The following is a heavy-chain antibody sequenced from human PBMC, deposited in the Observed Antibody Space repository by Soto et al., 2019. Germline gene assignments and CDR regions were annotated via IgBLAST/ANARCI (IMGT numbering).Heavy chain of an antibody. CDR1: GYTFTSYD. D-gene: IGHD6-6*01. V-gene: IGHV1-8*01. J-gene: IGHJ5*02. CDR3: ARGPRKASIAARPNWFDP. CDR2: MKPNSGKT. Sequence: ASVKVSCKASGYTFTSYDINWVRQATGQRLEWKGWMKPNSGKTGYAQKFKGRVTMTRNTSISTAYMKLSSLRSEDTAVYYFARGPRKASIAARPNWFDPWGQGTLVTVSS.